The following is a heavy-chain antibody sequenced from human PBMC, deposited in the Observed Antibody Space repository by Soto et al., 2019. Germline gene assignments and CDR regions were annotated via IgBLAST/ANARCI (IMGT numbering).Heavy chain of an antibody. V-gene: IGHV3-23*01. J-gene: IGHJ4*02. CDR3: AGRIAVAGTLAY. CDR2: ISGSGGST. Sequence: LRLSCAASGLTFSSYAMSWVRQAPGKGLEWVSAISGSGGSTFYADSVKGRFTISRDNSKNALFLQMNSLRAEDTAVYYCAGRIAVAGTLAYWGQGTLVTVSS. CDR1: GLTFSSYA. D-gene: IGHD6-19*01.